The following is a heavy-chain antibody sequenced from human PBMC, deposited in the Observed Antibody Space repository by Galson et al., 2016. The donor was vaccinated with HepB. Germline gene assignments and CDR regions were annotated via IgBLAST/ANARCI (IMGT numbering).Heavy chain of an antibody. CDR2: IFYSGSS. D-gene: IGHD3-10*01. CDR1: GGSISSGGYY. V-gene: IGHV4-31*03. Sequence: TLSLTCSVSGGSISSGGYYWSWIRQHPGKGLEWIGYIFYSGSSYYNPSLKSRVTISVNTSKKQFSLKLSSVTAADTAVYHCTSGLVRGVISFWGQGFLVSVSS. J-gene: IGHJ4*02. CDR3: TSGLVRGVISF.